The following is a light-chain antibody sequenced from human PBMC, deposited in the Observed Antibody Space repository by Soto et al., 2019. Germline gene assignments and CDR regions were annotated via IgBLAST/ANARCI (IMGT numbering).Light chain of an antibody. V-gene: IGKV3-15*01. CDR1: QSVSSS. Sequence: EIGMTNSPATLSVSTGERATLSFRASQSVSSSLAWYQQKPGQPPRLLIYGASTRATGIPARFSGSGSGTEFTLTISNLQSEDFAVYYCQQYNNLPTFGQGTRLEI. J-gene: IGKJ5*01. CDR3: QQYNNLPT. CDR2: GAS.